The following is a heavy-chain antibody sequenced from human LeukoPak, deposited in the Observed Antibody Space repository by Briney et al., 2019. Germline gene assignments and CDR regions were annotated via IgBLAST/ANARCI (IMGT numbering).Heavy chain of an antibody. CDR3: ARYCTSTTCILRGFDY. Sequence: SETLPLTCSVSGYSFTSGHYWGWIRQPPGKGLEWIANIYHTGSAHYNPSLESRVTISVDTSKNQFSLKLSSVTAAGTAVYYCARYCTSTTCILRGFDYWGQGTLVTVSS. CDR1: GYSFTSGHY. V-gene: IGHV4-38-2*01. J-gene: IGHJ4*02. CDR2: IYHTGSA. D-gene: IGHD2-2*01.